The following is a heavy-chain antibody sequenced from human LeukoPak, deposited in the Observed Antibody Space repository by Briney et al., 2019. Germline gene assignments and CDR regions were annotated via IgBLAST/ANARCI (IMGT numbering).Heavy chain of an antibody. CDR2: ISAYNGNT. D-gene: IGHD3-22*01. Sequence: ASVKVSCKASGYTFTSYGISWVRQAPGQGLEWMGWISAYNGNTNYAQKLQGRVTMTTDTPTSTAYMELRSLRSDDTAVYYCARMYYYDSSGYASEFDYWGQGTLVTVSS. J-gene: IGHJ4*02. V-gene: IGHV1-18*01. CDR3: ARMYYYDSSGYASEFDY. CDR1: GYTFTSYG.